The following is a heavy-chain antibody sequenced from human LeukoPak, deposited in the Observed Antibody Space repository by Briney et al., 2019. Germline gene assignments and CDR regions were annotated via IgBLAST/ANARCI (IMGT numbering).Heavy chain of an antibody. J-gene: IGHJ4*02. Sequence: GASVKVSCKASGYTFTSYDINWVRQATGQGLEWMGWMNPNSGNTGYAQKFQGRVTMTRNTSISTAYMELSSLRSEDTAVYYCARDLRNYYDSSGYWDYWGQGTLVTVSS. CDR3: ARDLRNYYDSSGYWDY. D-gene: IGHD3-22*01. CDR1: GYTFTSYD. CDR2: MNPNSGNT. V-gene: IGHV1-8*01.